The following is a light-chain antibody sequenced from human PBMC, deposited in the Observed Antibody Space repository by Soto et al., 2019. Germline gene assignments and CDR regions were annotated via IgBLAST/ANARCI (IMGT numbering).Light chain of an antibody. CDR2: KAS. CDR3: QQYNEYQYT. V-gene: IGKV1-5*03. CDR1: QTISSW. Sequence: DIQMTQSPSTLSGSVGDRVTITCRASQTISSWLAWYQQKPGKAPKLLIYKASTLKSGVPSRFSGSGSGTEFTLTISSLQPDDFATYYCQQYNEYQYTFGQGTKVDIK. J-gene: IGKJ2*01.